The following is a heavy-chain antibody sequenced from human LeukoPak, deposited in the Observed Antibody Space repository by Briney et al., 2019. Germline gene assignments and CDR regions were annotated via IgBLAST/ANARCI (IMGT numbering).Heavy chain of an antibody. J-gene: IGHJ4*02. D-gene: IGHD2-2*01. Sequence: PGGSLRLSCAASGFTFSSYSMNWVRQAPGKGLVWVSRINSDGSSTSYADSVKGRFTISRDNAKNTLYLQMNSLRAEDTAVYYCARRVVVPAAPYYFDYWGQGTLVTVSS. CDR1: GFTFSSYS. CDR2: INSDGSST. V-gene: IGHV3-74*01. CDR3: ARRVVVPAAPYYFDY.